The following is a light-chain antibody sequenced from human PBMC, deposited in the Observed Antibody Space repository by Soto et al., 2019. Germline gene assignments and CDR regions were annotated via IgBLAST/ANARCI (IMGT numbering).Light chain of an antibody. CDR2: RNN. V-gene: IGLV1-47*01. CDR1: SSNIGSNY. Sequence: QSVLTQPPSASGTPGQRVTISCSGSSSNIGSNYVYWYQQLRGTAPKLLIYRNNQRPSGVPDRFSGSKSGTSASLAISGLRSGDEADYYCAAWDDSLSGWVFGGGTKGTVL. CDR3: AAWDDSLSGWV. J-gene: IGLJ3*02.